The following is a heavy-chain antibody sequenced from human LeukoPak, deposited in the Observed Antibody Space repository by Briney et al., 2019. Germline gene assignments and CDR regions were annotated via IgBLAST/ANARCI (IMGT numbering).Heavy chain of an antibody. CDR2: VNQDGRDI. Sequence: GGSLRLSCAASGFIFSSYGMSWVRQAPGEGLEWVANVNQDGRDIYYLDSVKGRFTISRSNAKNSLYLQMNSLRAEDTAVYYCERVRGDYYFAYWGQGTVVPVYS. J-gene: IGHJ4*02. D-gene: IGHD3-10*01. CDR1: GFIFSSYG. V-gene: IGHV3-7*04. CDR3: ERVRGDYYFAY.